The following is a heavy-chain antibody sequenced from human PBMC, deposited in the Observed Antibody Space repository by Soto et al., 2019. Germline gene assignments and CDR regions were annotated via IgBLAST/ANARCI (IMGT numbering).Heavy chain of an antibody. V-gene: IGHV3-7*01. J-gene: IGHJ4*02. CDR1: GFTFTSYW. CDR3: ARDDYPYYDDSSGYHFDY. Sequence: GGSLRLSCAASGFTFTSYWMKWVRQAPGKGLEWVANIKQDGSEKYYVDSVKGRFTISRDNAKNSLYLQMNSQRAEDTAVYYCARDDYPYYDDSSGYHFDYWGQGALVTVSS. D-gene: IGHD3-22*01. CDR2: IKQDGSEK.